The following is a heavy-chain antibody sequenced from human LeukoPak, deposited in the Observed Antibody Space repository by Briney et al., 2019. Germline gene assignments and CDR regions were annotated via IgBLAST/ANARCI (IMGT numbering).Heavy chain of an antibody. CDR1: GFTFSSYD. D-gene: IGHD3-9*01. J-gene: IGHJ6*02. V-gene: IGHV3-13*01. Sequence: GGSLRLSCAASGFTFSSYDMHWVRQATGKGLEWVSAIGTAGDTYYPGSVKGRFTISRENAKNSLYLQMNSLRAGDTAVYYCARGVLRYFDWSYGMDVRGQGTTVTVSS. CDR2: IGTAGDT. CDR3: ARGVLRYFDWSYGMDV.